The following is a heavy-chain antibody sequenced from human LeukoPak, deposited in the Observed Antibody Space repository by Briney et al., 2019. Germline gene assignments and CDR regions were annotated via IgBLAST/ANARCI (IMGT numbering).Heavy chain of an antibody. V-gene: IGHV3-7*01. CDR1: GFTFSSHW. CDR2: INQDGSGK. J-gene: IGHJ4*02. CDR3: TRGHD. Sequence: GGSLRLSCAVSGFTFSSHWMSWVRQAPGKGLEWVANINQDGSGKNYVDSVKGRFTISRDNAKNSLYLQMNSLRADDTAVYYCTRGHDWGQGTLVTV.